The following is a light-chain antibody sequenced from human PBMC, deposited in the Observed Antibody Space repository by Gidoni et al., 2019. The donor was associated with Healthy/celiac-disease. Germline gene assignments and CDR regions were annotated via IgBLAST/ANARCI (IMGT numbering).Light chain of an antibody. Sequence: DIVLTQSPASLAVSLGERATINCKSSQCVLYSSNNKNYLAWYQQKPGQPPKLLIYWASTRESGVPDRFSGSGSGTDFTLTISSLQAEDVAVYYCQHGGTFGQGTKVEIK. V-gene: IGKV4-1*01. CDR1: QCVLYSSNNKNY. CDR2: WAS. CDR3: QHGGT. J-gene: IGKJ1*01.